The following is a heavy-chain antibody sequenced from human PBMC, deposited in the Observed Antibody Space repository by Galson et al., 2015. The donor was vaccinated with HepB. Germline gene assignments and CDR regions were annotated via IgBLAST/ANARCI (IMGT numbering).Heavy chain of an antibody. Sequence: SLRLSCAASGFTFSSYAMHWVRQAPGEGLEWVAVISYDGSNKYYADSVKGRLTISRDNSKNTLYLQMNSLRAEDTAVYYCATHGITMIVVVITQFDYWGQGTLVTVSS. D-gene: IGHD3-22*01. V-gene: IGHV3-30-3*01. J-gene: IGHJ4*02. CDR3: ATHGITMIVVVITQFDY. CDR2: ISYDGSNK. CDR1: GFTFSSYA.